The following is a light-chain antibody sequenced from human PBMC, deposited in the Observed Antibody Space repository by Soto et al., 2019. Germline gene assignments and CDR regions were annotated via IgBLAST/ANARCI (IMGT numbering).Light chain of an antibody. J-gene: IGKJ3*01. CDR1: QSVNSTF. CDR3: HQYGSSPLT. Sequence: EIVLTQSPGTLSLSPGERSTLSCSSSQSVNSTFLAWYQQKPGQAPRLLIYSASSRATGIPDRFSGSGSGTDFTLTISRLEPEDFAVYYCHQYGSSPLTFGPGTKVDIK. V-gene: IGKV3-20*01. CDR2: SAS.